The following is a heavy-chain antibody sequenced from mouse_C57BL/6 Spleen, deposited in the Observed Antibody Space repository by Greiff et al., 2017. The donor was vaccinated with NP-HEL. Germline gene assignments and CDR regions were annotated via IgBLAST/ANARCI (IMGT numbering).Heavy chain of an antibody. J-gene: IGHJ4*01. Sequence: QVQLQQPGAELVMPGASVKLSCKASGYTFTSYWMHWVKQRPGQGLEWIGEIDPSDSYTNYNQKFKGKSTLTVDKSSSTAYMQLSSLTSEDSAVYYGARGDYPLAIDYWGQGTSVTVSS. CDR1: GYTFTSYW. V-gene: IGHV1-69*01. CDR3: ARGDYPLAIDY. CDR2: IDPSDSYT. D-gene: IGHD2-4*01.